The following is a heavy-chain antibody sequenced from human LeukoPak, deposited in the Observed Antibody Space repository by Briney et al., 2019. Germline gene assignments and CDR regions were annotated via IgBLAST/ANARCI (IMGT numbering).Heavy chain of an antibody. CDR1: GGSISSYY. CDR2: ICYSGST. J-gene: IGHJ3*02. CDR3: ARSPKYCSGGSCYSVDAFDI. D-gene: IGHD2-15*01. V-gene: IGHV4-59*01. Sequence: SETLSLTCTVSGGSISSYYWSWIRQPPGKGLEWIGYICYSGSTNYNPSLKSRVTISVDTSKNQFSLKLSSVTAADTAVYYCARSPKYCSGGSCYSVDAFDIWGQGTMVTVSS.